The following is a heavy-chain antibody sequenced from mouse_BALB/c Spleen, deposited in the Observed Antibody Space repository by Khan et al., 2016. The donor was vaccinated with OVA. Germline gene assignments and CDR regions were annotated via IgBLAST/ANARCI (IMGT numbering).Heavy chain of an antibody. CDR1: GYTFTNYG. J-gene: IGHJ3*01. CDR3: ARREYYRSFAY. Sequence: QIQLVQSGPELKKPGETVKISCKASGYTFTNYGMDWVKQAPGKVLKWMGWINTYTGEPTYPDDFKGRFAFSLESSASTAYLQINNLKNEDTATYFSARREYYRSFAYWGQGNLGTVST. CDR2: INTYTGEP. D-gene: IGHD2-14*01. V-gene: IGHV9-3-1*01.